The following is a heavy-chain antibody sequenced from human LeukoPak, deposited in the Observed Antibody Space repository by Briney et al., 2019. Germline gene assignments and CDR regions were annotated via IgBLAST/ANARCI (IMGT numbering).Heavy chain of an antibody. D-gene: IGHD5-12*01. J-gene: IGHJ4*02. V-gene: IGHV4-39*07. CDR1: GGSISSSIYY. Sequence: PSETLSLTCIVSGGSISSSIYYWAWVRQPPGKGLEWIGTVFYNGATQYSPSLKSRVTISVDTSKNQFSLKLSSVTAADTAVYYCARPHGWLRQSFFDYRGQGTLVTVSS. CDR3: ARPHGWLRQSFFDY. CDR2: VFYNGAT.